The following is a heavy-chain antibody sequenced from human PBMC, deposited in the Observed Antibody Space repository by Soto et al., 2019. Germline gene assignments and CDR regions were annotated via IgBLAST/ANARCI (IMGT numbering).Heavy chain of an antibody. D-gene: IGHD3-16*01. Sequence: GGSLRLSCAASGFTVSTKYMGWVRQAPGKGLEWVSVIYSGGSTFYADSVRGRFTISRDNSKNTVNLQMNSLRAEDTAVYYCARDPWAEDYWGQGTLVTVSS. J-gene: IGHJ4*02. CDR1: GFTVSTKY. CDR2: IYSGGST. CDR3: ARDPWAEDY. V-gene: IGHV3-66*01.